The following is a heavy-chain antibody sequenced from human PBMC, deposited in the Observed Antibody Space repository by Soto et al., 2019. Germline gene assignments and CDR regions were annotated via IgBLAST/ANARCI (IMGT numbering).Heavy chain of an antibody. V-gene: IGHV4-4*07. CDR2: IHSTTSP. CDR3: AGGPAYGHSAKLDT. CDR1: GDSVSKYY. J-gene: IGHJ5*02. Sequence: SETLSLTCTVCGDSVSKYYWNWIRQPAGKGLEWIGRIHSTTSPNYNPSLKSRVTMSVHTSTNQSSLQHNLTSLTAADTAVYYCAGGPAYGHSAKLDTWGQGTLVTVSS. D-gene: IGHD4-17*01.